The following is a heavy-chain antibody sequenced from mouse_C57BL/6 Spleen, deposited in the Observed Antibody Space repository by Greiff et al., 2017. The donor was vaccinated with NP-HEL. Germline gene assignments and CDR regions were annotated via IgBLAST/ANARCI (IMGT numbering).Heavy chain of an antibody. J-gene: IGHJ3*01. CDR3: TRGGGDGYSAWFAY. D-gene: IGHD2-3*01. Sequence: LVESGAELVRPGASVTLSCKASGYTFTDYEMHWVKQTPVHGLEWIGAIDPETGGTAYNQKFKGKAILTADKSSSTAYMELRSLTSEDSAVYYCTRGGGDGYSAWFAYWGQGTLVTVSA. CDR1: GYTFTDYE. CDR2: IDPETGGT. V-gene: IGHV1-15*01.